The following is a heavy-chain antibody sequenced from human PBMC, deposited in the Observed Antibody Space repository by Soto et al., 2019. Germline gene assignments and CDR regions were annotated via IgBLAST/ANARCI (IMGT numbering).Heavy chain of an antibody. J-gene: IGHJ4*02. D-gene: IGHD1-26*01. CDR3: ASERSAQYFDY. Sequence: SVKVSCKASGGTFSGHGIAWVRQVPGQGLEWMGGIMPTFDSATYAPKFQGRVTISADKSTSTAYMELSSLRSEDTAVYFCASERSAQYFDYWGQGTLVTVSS. V-gene: IGHV1-69*06. CDR1: GGTFSGHG. CDR2: IMPTFDSA.